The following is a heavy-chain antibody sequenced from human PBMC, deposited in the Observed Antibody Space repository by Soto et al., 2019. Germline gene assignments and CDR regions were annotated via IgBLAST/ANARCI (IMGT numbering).Heavy chain of an antibody. D-gene: IGHD2-15*01. CDR1: GGSISSYY. V-gene: IGHV4-59*01. Sequence: SETLSLPCTVSGGSISSYYWSWIRQPPGKGLEWIGYIYYSGSTNYNPSLKSRVTISVDTSKNQFSLKLSPVTAADTAVYYCARSPPCSGGSCYSTGTFDYWGQGTLVTVSS. J-gene: IGHJ4*02. CDR3: ARSPPCSGGSCYSTGTFDY. CDR2: IYYSGST.